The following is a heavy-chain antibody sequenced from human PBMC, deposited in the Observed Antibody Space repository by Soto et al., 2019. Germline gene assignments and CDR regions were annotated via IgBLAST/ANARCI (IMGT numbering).Heavy chain of an antibody. D-gene: IGHD3-10*01. CDR2: IYSGGTT. V-gene: IGHV3-66*01. CDR1: GFTVSSNY. J-gene: IGHJ4*02. Sequence: EVQLVESGGGLVQPGGSLRLSCAASGFTVSSNYMKWVRQAPGKGLEWVSVIYSGGTTYYADSVKGRFTISRDNSKNTLYLQMNSLRAEDTAVYYCARDLMVRGVPPSDYWGQGTLVTVSS. CDR3: ARDLMVRGVPPSDY.